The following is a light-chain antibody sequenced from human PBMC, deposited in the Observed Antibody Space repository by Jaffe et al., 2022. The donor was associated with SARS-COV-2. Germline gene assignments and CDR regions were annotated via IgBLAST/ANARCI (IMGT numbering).Light chain of an antibody. CDR3: CSTADNNLV. J-gene: IGLJ2*01. Sequence: SYELTQPSSVSVSPGQTARITCSGDVLTKKSARWFQQKPGQAPVLVIYKDSNRPSGIPERFSGFNSGTTVTLTISGAQVDDEADYYCCSTADNNLVFGGGTKLTVL. CDR1: VLTKKS. V-gene: IGLV3-27*01. CDR2: KDS.